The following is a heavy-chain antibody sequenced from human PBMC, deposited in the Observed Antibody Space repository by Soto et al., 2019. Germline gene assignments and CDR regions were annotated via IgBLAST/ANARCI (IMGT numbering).Heavy chain of an antibody. CDR1: GYTFTAYA. CDR2: INAGNGNT. Sequence: GASVKVSCKASGYTFTAYAMHWVRQAPGQRLEWMGWINAGNGNTKYSQKFQGRVTITRDTSASTAYMELSSLRSEDTAAYYCARAVAVTADFDYWGQGTLVTVSS. D-gene: IGHD2-21*02. V-gene: IGHV1-3*01. CDR3: ARAVAVTADFDY. J-gene: IGHJ4*02.